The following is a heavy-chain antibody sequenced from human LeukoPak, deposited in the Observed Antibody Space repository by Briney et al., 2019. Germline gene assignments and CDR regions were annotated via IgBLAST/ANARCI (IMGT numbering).Heavy chain of an antibody. D-gene: IGHD3-16*01. V-gene: IGHV3-48*03. CDR1: GFTFSSYE. J-gene: IGHJ3*02. CDR3: GASRQYVGAFDI. CDR2: ISSRSITI. Sequence: PGGSLRLSCAASGFTFSSYELYWVRQAPGKGLEWISYISSRSITIKYADSVRGRFTISRDDARESLYLQTNTLRAEDTAIYYCGASRQYVGAFDIWGQGTLVTVSS.